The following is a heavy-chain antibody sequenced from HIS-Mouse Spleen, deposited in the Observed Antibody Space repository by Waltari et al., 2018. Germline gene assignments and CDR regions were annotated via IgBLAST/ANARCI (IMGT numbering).Heavy chain of an antibody. CDR3: AREIPYSSSWYDWYFDL. CDR1: GGSISSSSYY. D-gene: IGHD6-13*01. Sequence: QLQLQESCPVLVKPSETLSPTRTVSGGSISSSSYYWCWIRQPLGKGLEWIGSIYYSGSTYYNPSLKSRVTISVDTSKNQFSLKLSSVTAADTAVYYCAREIPYSSSWYDWYFDLWGRGTLVTVSS. V-gene: IGHV4-39*07. CDR2: IYYSGST. J-gene: IGHJ2*01.